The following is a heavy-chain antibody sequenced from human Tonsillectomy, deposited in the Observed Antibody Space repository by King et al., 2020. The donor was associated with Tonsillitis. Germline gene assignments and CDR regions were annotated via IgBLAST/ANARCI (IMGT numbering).Heavy chain of an antibody. CDR2: ISSNGGST. D-gene: IGHD2-2*01. V-gene: IGHV3-64D*06. CDR3: VRPDCSSTSCYVRSGGKYYYYYMDV. J-gene: IGHJ6*03. Sequence: VQLVESGGGLVQPGGSLRLSCSASGFTFSSYAMNWVRQAPGKGLEYVSAISSNGGSTYYADSVKGRFTISSDNSKNTLYLQISSLRAEDTAVYYCVRPDCSSTSCYVRSGGKYYYYYMDVWGKGTTVTVSS. CDR1: GFTFSSYA.